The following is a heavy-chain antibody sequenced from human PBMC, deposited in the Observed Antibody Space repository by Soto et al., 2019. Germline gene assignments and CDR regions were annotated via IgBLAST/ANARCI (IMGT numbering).Heavy chain of an antibody. V-gene: IGHV1-2*04. Sequence: ASVKVSCKASGYTFTGYYMHWVRQAPGQGLEWMGWINPNSGGTNYAQKFQGWVTMTRDTSISTAYMELSRLRSDDTAVYYCARASKPTYYYDSSGPGTFDYWGQGTLVTVSS. CDR2: INPNSGGT. CDR1: GYTFTGYY. J-gene: IGHJ4*02. CDR3: ARASKPTYYYDSSGPGTFDY. D-gene: IGHD3-22*01.